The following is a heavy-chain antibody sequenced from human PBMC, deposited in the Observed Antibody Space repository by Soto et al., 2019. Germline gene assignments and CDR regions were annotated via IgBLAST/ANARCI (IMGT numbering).Heavy chain of an antibody. CDR2: ISGSSSTI. D-gene: IGHD3-22*01. CDR3: ATAKTYYYDSSGLEGFDY. Sequence: GGSLRLSCAASGFTFSSYAMSWVRQAPGKGLEWVSYISGSSSTIYYADSVKGRFTISRDNAKNSLYLQMNSLRDEDTAVYYCATAKTYYYDSSGLEGFDYWGQGTLVTVSS. J-gene: IGHJ4*02. CDR1: GFTFSSYA. V-gene: IGHV3-48*02.